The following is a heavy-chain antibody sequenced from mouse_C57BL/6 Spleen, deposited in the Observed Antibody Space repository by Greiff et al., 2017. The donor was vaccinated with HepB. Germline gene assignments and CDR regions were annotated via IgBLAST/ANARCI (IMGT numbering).Heavy chain of an antibody. V-gene: IGHV1-82*01. D-gene: IGHD1-1*01. Sequence: QVTLKESGPELVKPGASVKISCKASGYAFSSSWMNWVKQRPGKGLEWIGRIYPGDGDTNYNGKFKGKATLTADKSSSTAYMQLSSLTSEDSAVYFCASYYGSFYFDYWGQGTTLTVSS. J-gene: IGHJ2*01. CDR2: IYPGDGDT. CDR1: GYAFSSSW. CDR3: ASYYGSFYFDY.